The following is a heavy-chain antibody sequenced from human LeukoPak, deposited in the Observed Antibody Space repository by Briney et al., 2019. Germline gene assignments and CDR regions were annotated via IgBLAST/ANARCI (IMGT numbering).Heavy chain of an antibody. D-gene: IGHD6-6*01. CDR2: ISGSSSYI. CDR1: GFTFSSYS. Sequence: PGGSLRLSCAASGFTFSSYSMNWVRQAPGKGLEWVSSISGSSSYIYYADSMKGRFTISRHNAKNSLYLQMNNLSAEDTAIYYCARADSNIAARRIGFDSWGQGTLVTVSS. V-gene: IGHV3-21*06. CDR3: ARADSNIAARRIGFDS. J-gene: IGHJ4*02.